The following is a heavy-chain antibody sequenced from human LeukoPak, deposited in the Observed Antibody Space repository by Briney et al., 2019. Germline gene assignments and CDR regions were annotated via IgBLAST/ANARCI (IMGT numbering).Heavy chain of an antibody. CDR2: IYYSGTT. Sequence: NTSETLSLTCIVSGGSISSSSYNWGWIRQPPGKGLEWIGSIYYSGTTYYNPSLKSRLTISVDTSKNQFSLKLSSVTAADTAVYYCARGSLTHYYDSSGYFDYWGQGTLVTVSS. D-gene: IGHD3-22*01. V-gene: IGHV4-39*01. CDR1: GGSISSSSYN. J-gene: IGHJ4*02. CDR3: ARGSLTHYYDSSGYFDY.